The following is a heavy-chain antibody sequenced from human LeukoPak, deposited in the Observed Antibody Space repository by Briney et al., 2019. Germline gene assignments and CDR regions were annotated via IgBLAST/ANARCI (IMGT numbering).Heavy chain of an antibody. J-gene: IGHJ4*02. CDR3: AKDFPYGDYGVY. V-gene: IGHV3-23*01. CDR2: ISSSGGST. D-gene: IGHD4-17*01. CDR1: GFTFSSYA. Sequence: GGSLKLSCAASGFTFSSYAMSWVRQAPGKGLQWVSTISSSGGSTYYADSVKGRFTISRDNSKNTLYLQMNSLRAEDMAVYCCAKDFPYGDYGVYWGQGTLVTVSS.